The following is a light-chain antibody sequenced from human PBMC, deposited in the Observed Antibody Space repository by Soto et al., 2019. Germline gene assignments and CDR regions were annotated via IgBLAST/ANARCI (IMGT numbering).Light chain of an antibody. CDR1: QNIHTN. J-gene: IGKJ1*01. V-gene: IGKV3-15*01. CDR2: GAS. Sequence: EILMTQSPATLSVSPGERATLSCRAGQNIHTNLAWYKQKPGQAPRLLFYGASTGATGLPARLSGSGSGTEFTLTISRMEPEDFAVYYCQQYGSSGTFGHGTKVDI. CDR3: QQYGSSGT.